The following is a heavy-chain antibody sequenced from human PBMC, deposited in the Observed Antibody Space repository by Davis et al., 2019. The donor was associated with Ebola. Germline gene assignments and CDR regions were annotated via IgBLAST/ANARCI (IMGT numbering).Heavy chain of an antibody. CDR1: GFTFSSYW. D-gene: IGHD3-16*01. CDR2: IKQDGSEK. J-gene: IGHJ5*02. CDR3: ARDGGYNWFDP. V-gene: IGHV3-7*01. Sequence: GESLKISCAASGFTFSSYWMSWVRQAPGKRLEWVANIKQDGSEKYYVDSVKGRFTISRDNAKNTLYLQMNSLRAEDTAVYYCARDGGYNWFDPWGQGTLVTVSS.